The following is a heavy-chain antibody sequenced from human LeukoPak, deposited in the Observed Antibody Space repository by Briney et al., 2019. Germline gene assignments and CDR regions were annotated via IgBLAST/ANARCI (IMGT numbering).Heavy chain of an antibody. V-gene: IGHV3-74*01. Sequence: GGSLRLSCAASGFTFSSYWMHWVRQAPGKGLVWVSRINSDGSSTSYADSVKGRFTISRDNAKNSLYLQMNSLRAEDTAAYYCARDMYKSGWFLGRDYFDYWGQGTLVTVSS. CDR3: ARDMYKSGWFLGRDYFDY. CDR2: INSDGSST. J-gene: IGHJ4*02. CDR1: GFTFSSYW. D-gene: IGHD6-19*01.